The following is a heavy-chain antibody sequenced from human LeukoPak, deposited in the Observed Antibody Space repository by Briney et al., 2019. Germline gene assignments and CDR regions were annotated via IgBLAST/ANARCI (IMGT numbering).Heavy chain of an antibody. V-gene: IGHV4-30-4*01. CDR1: GGSISSDDYS. D-gene: IGHD3-10*01. Sequence: SETLSLTCTLSGGSISSDDYSWSWIRQPPGKGLEWIGNIFYTGSTYYNSSLKSRVTIFLDTSKTQFSLKLSTVTAADTAVYYCARDIGSGSYLYFWGQGTLVTVSS. J-gene: IGHJ4*02. CDR3: ARDIGSGSYLYF. CDR2: IFYTGST.